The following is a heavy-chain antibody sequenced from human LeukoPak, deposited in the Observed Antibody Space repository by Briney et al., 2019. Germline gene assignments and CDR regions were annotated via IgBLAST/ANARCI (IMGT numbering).Heavy chain of an antibody. D-gene: IGHD6-19*01. V-gene: IGHV1-46*01. Sequence: ASVKVSCKASGYTFTSYYMHWVRQAPGQGLEWMGIINPSGGSTSYAQKFQGRVTMTRDTSTSTVYMEVSSLRSEDTAVYYCARVSSSGWFDYWGQGTLVTVSS. CDR1: GYTFTSYY. CDR3: ARVSSSGWFDY. J-gene: IGHJ4*02. CDR2: INPSGGST.